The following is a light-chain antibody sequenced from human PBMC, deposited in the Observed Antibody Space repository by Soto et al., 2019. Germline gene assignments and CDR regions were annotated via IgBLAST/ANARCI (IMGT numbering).Light chain of an antibody. J-gene: IGLJ1*01. CDR3: QSCDSSLSGSGV. CDR1: SSNIGAGYD. CDR2: RNS. Sequence: QSVLTQPPSVCGAPGQRVTISCTGSSSNIGAGYDVHWYQQLPGTAPKLLIYRNSNRPSGVPDRFSGSKSGTSASLAITGLQAEDEADYYCQSCDSSLSGSGVFGTGTKVTVL. V-gene: IGLV1-40*01.